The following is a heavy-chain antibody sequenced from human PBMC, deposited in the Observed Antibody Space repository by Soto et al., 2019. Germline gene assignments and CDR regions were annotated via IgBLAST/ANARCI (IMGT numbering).Heavy chain of an antibody. V-gene: IGHV5-10-1*01. Sequence: PGESLKISCKGSGYIFSRYWISWVRQMHGKGLEWMGTIDPSDSYTNYSPSFQGHVTVSADKSISTAYLQWSSLKASDTAMYYCARHLRIAAPVNDAFDFWGQGTMVTVSS. J-gene: IGHJ3*01. CDR2: IDPSDSYT. CDR3: ARHLRIAAPVNDAFDF. D-gene: IGHD6-25*01. CDR1: GYIFSRYW.